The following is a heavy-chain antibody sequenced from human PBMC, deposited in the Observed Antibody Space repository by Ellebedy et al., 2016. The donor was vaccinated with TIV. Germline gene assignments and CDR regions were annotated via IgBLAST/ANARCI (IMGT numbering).Heavy chain of an antibody. J-gene: IGHJ4*02. D-gene: IGHD6-19*01. V-gene: IGHV1-46*01. CDR1: GYTFTSYY. Sequence: ASVKVSXKASGYTFTSYYMHWVRQAPGQGLEWMGIINPSGGRTSYAQKSQGRVTMTRDTSTSTVYMELSSLRSEDTAVYYCAIRYSSGWSLDYWGQGTLVTVSS. CDR3: AIRYSSGWSLDY. CDR2: INPSGGRT.